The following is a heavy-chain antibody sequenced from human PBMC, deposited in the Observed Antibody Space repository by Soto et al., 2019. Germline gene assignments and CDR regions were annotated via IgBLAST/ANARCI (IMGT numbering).Heavy chain of an antibody. J-gene: IGHJ4*02. CDR2: ISWNGNFT. D-gene: IGHD2-15*01. CDR1: GYSFEDYS. Sequence: EVQLVESGGDMVQPGRSLKLSCVGSGYSFEDYSMHWVRQAPGKGLEWVSGISWNGNFTGYADSVKGRFTISRDNAKNSLFLQMRSLSLEDTALYYCVGGSWFDWGQGILVTVSS. V-gene: IGHV3-9*01. CDR3: VGGSWFD.